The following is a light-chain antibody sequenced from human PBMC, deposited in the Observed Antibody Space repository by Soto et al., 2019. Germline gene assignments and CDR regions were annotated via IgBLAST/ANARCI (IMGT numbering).Light chain of an antibody. Sequence: EIVLTQSPDTLSLSPGERATLSCRASQSVRSRYLAWYQQKSGQAPRLLIYAASARAAGIAHRFSGSGSETDFTLTISSLEPADFAVYYCQQYGDSLFTFGHGTKLEMK. CDR1: QSVRSRY. J-gene: IGKJ2*01. V-gene: IGKV3-20*01. CDR2: AAS. CDR3: QQYGDSLFT.